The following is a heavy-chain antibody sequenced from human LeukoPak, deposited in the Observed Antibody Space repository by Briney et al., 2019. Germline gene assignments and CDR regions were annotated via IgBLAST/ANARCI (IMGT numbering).Heavy chain of an antibody. Sequence: PSETLSLTCAVYGGSFSGYYWSWIRQPPGKGLEWIGEINHSGSTNYNPSLKSRVAISVDTSKNQFSLKLSSVTAADTAVYYCARIMGDYNILTGLYLNYNFDYWGQGTLVTVSS. V-gene: IGHV4-34*01. CDR1: GGSFSGYY. J-gene: IGHJ4*02. CDR2: INHSGST. CDR3: ARIMGDYNILTGLYLNYNFDY. D-gene: IGHD3-9*01.